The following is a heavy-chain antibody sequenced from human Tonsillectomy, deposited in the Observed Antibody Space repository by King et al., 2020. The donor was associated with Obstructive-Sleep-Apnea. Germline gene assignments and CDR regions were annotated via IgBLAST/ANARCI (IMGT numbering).Heavy chain of an antibody. CDR3: ARSLMPFTGDCDYGDS. Sequence: QLVQSGAEVKKPGASVKVSCKASGYTFTSYGINWLRQAPGQGLQWMGWISGYTGKTHYAQNLQDRVTMTRDTSTSTAYMELRSLTSDDTAVYYCARSLMPFTGDCDYGDSWGQGTLGTVAA. V-gene: IGHV1-18*01. J-gene: IGHJ4*02. CDR1: GYTFTSYG. D-gene: IGHD3-16*01. CDR2: ISGYTGKT.